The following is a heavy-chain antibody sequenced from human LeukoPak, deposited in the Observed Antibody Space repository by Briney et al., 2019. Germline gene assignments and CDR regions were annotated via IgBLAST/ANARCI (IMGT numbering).Heavy chain of an antibody. J-gene: IGHJ6*03. D-gene: IGHD1-26*01. V-gene: IGHV4-39*01. CDR3: ARHLGGRYSPDYYYYMDV. CDR2: IYNSGTN. CDR1: GGSITSSSYY. Sequence: SETLYLTCTVSGGSITSSSYYWGWIRQPPGKGLEWIGSIYNSGTNYYNPSLKSLVSISEDTSKNQFILKLSSVTAADTAVYYCARHLGGRYSPDYYYYMDVWGKGTTVTVSS.